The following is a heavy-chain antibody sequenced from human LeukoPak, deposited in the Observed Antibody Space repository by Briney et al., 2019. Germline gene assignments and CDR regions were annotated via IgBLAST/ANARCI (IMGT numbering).Heavy chain of an antibody. CDR3: AKEGYHSSGWSGNFDY. CDR1: GFTFSSYA. D-gene: IGHD6-19*01. CDR2: ISGSGGST. Sequence: GGSLRLSCTAAGFTFSSYAMSWVRQAPGKGLEWVSAISGSGGSTYYADSVKGRFTISRDNSKNTLYLQMNSLRAEDTAVYYCAKEGYHSSGWSGNFDYWGQGTLVTVSS. V-gene: IGHV3-23*01. J-gene: IGHJ4*02.